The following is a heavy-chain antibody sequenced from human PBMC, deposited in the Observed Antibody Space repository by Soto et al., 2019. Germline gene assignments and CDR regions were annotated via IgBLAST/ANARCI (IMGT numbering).Heavy chain of an antibody. V-gene: IGHV3-30*18. CDR2: ISYDGSNK. D-gene: IGHD1-20*01. CDR3: AKDPNWRSFDP. J-gene: IGHJ5*02. Sequence: SLRLSCAASGFTFSSYGMHWVRQAPGKGLELVAVISYDGSNKYYADSVKCRFTISRDNSKTTLYLQMNSLRAEDTAVYYCAKDPNWRSFDPWGQGTLVTVSS. CDR1: GFTFSSYG.